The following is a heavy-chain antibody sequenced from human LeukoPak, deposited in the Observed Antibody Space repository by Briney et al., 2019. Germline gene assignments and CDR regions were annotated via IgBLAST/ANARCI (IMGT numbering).Heavy chain of an antibody. CDR3: AKDPWQWLYYFDY. V-gene: IGHV3-23*01. CDR1: GFTFSSYA. D-gene: IGHD6-19*01. CDR2: ISGSGGST. Sequence: GSLRLSCAASGFTFSSYAMSWVRQAPGKGLEWVSAISGSGGSTYHADSVKGRFTIYRHNSKNTLYPQMNSLRPADTAVYYCAKDPWQWLYYFDYWGQGTLVTVSS. J-gene: IGHJ4*02.